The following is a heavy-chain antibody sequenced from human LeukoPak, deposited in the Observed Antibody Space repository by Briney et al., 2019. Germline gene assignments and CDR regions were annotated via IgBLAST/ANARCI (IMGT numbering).Heavy chain of an antibody. CDR1: GFTFSTYS. J-gene: IGHJ4*02. V-gene: IGHV3-48*01. Sequence: GGSRRLSGAASGFTFSTYSMNWVRKAPGKGLEWISFIRHDSSDIYYADSVKGRFTISRDNAKNSLYLQMNSLRVEDTAVYYCARDWFGELIWGQGTLVTVSS. CDR2: IRHDSSDI. CDR3: ARDWFGELI. D-gene: IGHD3-10*01.